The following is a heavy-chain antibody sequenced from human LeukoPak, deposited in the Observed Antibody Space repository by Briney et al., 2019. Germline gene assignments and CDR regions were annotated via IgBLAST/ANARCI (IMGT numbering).Heavy chain of an antibody. CDR2: IFYSGST. J-gene: IGHJ4*02. CDR3: ARRHYGGNARHLDY. V-gene: IGHV4-59*01. Sequence: PSETLSLTCTVSGGSISSYYWSWIRQPPGKGLEWVGYIFYSGSTNYNPSLKSRVTISVDTSKNQFSLKLSSVTAADTAVYYCARRHYGGNARHLDYWGQGTLVTVSS. CDR1: GGSISSYY. D-gene: IGHD4-23*01.